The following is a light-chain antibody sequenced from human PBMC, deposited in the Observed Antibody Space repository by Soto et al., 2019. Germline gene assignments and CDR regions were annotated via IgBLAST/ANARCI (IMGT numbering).Light chain of an antibody. V-gene: IGLV2-23*01. CDR3: CSFVL. J-gene: IGLJ3*02. Sequence: QSALTQPASVSGSPGQSISISCIGTASDFRGPNLVSWYQHRPGKAPKLIIYEGNKRPSGVSNRFSGSRSGNTASLTISGLQPDDEADYYCCSFVLFGGGTKLTVL. CDR2: EGN. CDR1: ASDFRGPNL.